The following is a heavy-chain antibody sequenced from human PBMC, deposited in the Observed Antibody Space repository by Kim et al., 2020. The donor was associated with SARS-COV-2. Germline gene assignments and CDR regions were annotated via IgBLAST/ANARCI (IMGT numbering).Heavy chain of an antibody. V-gene: IGHV3-9*01. J-gene: IGHJ4*02. Sequence: DSVKGRFTISRDNAKNSLYLQMNSLRAEDTALYYCAKGGDSSSWTYPLDYWGQGTLVTVSS. D-gene: IGHD6-13*01. CDR3: AKGGDSSSWTYPLDY.